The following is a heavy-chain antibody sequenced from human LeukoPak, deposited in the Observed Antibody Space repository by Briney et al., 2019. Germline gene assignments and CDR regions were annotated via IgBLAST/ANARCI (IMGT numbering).Heavy chain of an antibody. CDR1: GGTFSSYA. V-gene: IGHV1-69*04. J-gene: IGHJ4*02. CDR2: IIPILGIA. Sequence: ASVKVSCKASGGTFSSYAISWVRQAPGQGREWMGRIIPILGIANYAQKFQGRVTITADKSTSTAYMELSSLRAEDTAVYYCAKDKAENYYDSSGLDYWGQGTLVTVSS. D-gene: IGHD3-22*01. CDR3: AKDKAENYYDSSGLDY.